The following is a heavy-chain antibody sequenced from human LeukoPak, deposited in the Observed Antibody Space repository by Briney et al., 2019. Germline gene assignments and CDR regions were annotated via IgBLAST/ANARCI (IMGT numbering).Heavy chain of an antibody. CDR2: ISSTSSTM. Sequence: GGSLRLSCAASGFTFSSYSMNWVRQAPGKGLEWVSYISSTSSTMYYADSVKGRFTISRDNAKNPLYLQMNSLRAEDTAVYYCARAEVVPAAMFGDRQYSSSWWVLRPLGVKGWFDPWGQGTLVTVSS. CDR1: GFTFSSYS. D-gene: IGHD2-2*01. J-gene: IGHJ5*02. V-gene: IGHV3-48*01. CDR3: ARAEVVPAAMFGDRQYSSSWWVLRPLGVKGWFDP.